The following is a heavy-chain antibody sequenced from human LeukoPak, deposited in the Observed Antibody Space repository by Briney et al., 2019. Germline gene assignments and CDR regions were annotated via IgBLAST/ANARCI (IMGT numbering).Heavy chain of an antibody. Sequence: PSETLSLTCTVSGGSISSSSYSWGWIRRPPGKGLEWIGNIYYTGSTYYNPSLKSRVTISVDTSKNQFSLKLSSVTAADTAVYYCARVPVNIWENWFDPWGQGTLVTVSS. V-gene: IGHV4-39*07. CDR1: GGSISSSSYS. D-gene: IGHD1-26*01. J-gene: IGHJ5*02. CDR2: IYYTGST. CDR3: ARVPVNIWENWFDP.